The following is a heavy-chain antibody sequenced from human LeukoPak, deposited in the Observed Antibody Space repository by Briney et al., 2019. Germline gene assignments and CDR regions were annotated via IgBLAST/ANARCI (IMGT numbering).Heavy chain of an antibody. V-gene: IGHV3-48*01. D-gene: IGHD2-8*01. CDR1: GFTFSSYS. CDR2: ISSSSSTI. J-gene: IGHJ4*02. Sequence: GGSLRLSCAASGFTFSSYSMNWVRQVPGKGLEWVSYISSSSSTIYYADSVKGRFTISRDNAKNSLYLQMNSLRAEDTAVYYCARDGYCTNGVCYKEFDYWGQGTLVTVSS. CDR3: ARDGYCTNGVCYKEFDY.